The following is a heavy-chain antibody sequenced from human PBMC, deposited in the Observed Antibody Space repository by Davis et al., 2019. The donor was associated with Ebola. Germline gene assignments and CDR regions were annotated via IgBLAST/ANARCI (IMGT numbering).Heavy chain of an antibody. CDR2: IRYDGSNK. V-gene: IGHV3-30*02. CDR1: GFTFSSYG. CDR3: AKRGGEQQLVLFFDY. D-gene: IGHD6-13*01. Sequence: PGGSLRLSCAASGFTFSSYGMHWVRQAPGKGLEWVAFIRYDGSNKYYADSVKGRFTISRDNSKNTLYLQMNSLRAEDTAVYYCAKRGGEQQLVLFFDYWGQGTLVTVSS. J-gene: IGHJ4*02.